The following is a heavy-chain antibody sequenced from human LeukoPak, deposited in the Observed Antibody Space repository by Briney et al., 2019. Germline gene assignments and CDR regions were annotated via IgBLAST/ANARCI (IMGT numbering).Heavy chain of an antibody. Sequence: QLQLQESGPGLVKPSETLSLTCTVSGGSISSSSYYWGWIRQPPGKGLEWIGSIYYSGSTYYNPSLKSRVTISVDTSKNQFSLKLSSVTAADTAVYYCARRVKVVAATHFDYWGQGTLVTVSS. D-gene: IGHD2-15*01. V-gene: IGHV4-39*07. CDR1: GGSISSSSYY. CDR2: IYYSGST. J-gene: IGHJ4*02. CDR3: ARRVKVVAATHFDY.